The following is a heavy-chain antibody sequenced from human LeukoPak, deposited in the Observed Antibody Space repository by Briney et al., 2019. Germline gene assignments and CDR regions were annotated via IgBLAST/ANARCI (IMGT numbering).Heavy chain of an antibody. J-gene: IGHJ4*02. CDR2: INHSGTT. CDR1: GGSISSSSYY. Sequence: SETLSLTCTVSGGSISSSSYYWGWIRQPPGKGLEWIGEINHSGTTNYNPSLKSRVTISVDTSKNQFSLKLSSVTAADTAVYYCARGLRRPRFDYWGQGTLVTVSS. V-gene: IGHV4-39*07. CDR3: ARGLRRPRFDY.